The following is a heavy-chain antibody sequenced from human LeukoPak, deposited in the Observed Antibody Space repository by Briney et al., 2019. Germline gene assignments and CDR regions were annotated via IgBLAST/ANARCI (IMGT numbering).Heavy chain of an antibody. CDR1: GGSFSGYY. V-gene: IGHV4-34*01. CDR2: INHSGST. D-gene: IGHD5-18*01. J-gene: IGHJ4*02. CDR3: ARGRGYSYGFSFDY. Sequence: SETLSLTCAVYGGSFSGYYWSWIRQPPGKGLEWIGEINHSGSTNYNPSLKSRVTISVDTSKNQFSLKLSSVTAADTAVYYCARGRGYSYGFSFDYWGQGTLVTVSP.